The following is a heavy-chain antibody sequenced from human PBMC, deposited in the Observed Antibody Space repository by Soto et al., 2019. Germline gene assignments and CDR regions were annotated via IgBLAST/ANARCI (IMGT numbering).Heavy chain of an antibody. V-gene: IGHV1-2*02. CDR2: INPNSVGT. J-gene: IGHJ3*02. Sequence: ASVKVSCKASGYTFTGHYMHWVRQAPGQGLEWMGWINPNSVGTNYAQKFQGRVTMTRDTSISTAYMELSRLRSDDTAVYYCAREPMVRAAHGFDIWGQGXMVTV. CDR3: AREPMVRAAHGFDI. CDR1: GYTFTGHY. D-gene: IGHD3-10*01.